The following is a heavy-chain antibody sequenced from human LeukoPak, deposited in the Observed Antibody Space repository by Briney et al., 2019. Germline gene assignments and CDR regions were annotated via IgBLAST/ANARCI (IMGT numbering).Heavy chain of an antibody. CDR1: GYSISSGYY. J-gene: IGHJ4*02. D-gene: IGHD2-15*01. CDR3: ARRVVVAAPIDY. Sequence: SETLSLTCTVSGYSISSGYYWGWIRQPPGKGLEWIGSIYHSGSTYYNPSLKSRVTISVDTSKNQFSLKLSSVTAADTAVYYCARRVVVAAPIDYWGQGTLVTVSS. V-gene: IGHV4-38-2*02. CDR2: IYHSGST.